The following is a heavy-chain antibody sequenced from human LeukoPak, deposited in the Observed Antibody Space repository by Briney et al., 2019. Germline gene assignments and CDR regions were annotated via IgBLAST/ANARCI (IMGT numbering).Heavy chain of an antibody. V-gene: IGHV3-21*01. D-gene: IGHD2-15*01. CDR3: ASAPLHTNCSGGSCPRDA. Sequence: PGGSLRLSCAASGFTFSSYSMNWVRQAPGKGLEWVSSISSSSSYIYYADSVKGRFTISRDNAKNSLYLQMNSLRAEDTAVYYCASAPLHTNCSGGSCPRDAGAKGTTVTVSS. J-gene: IGHJ6*04. CDR2: ISSSSSYI. CDR1: GFTFSSYS.